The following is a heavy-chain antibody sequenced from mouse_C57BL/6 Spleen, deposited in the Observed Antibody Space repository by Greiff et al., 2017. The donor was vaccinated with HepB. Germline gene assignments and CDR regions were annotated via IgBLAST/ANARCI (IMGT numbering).Heavy chain of an antibody. CDR3: ARSDYGSSFDY. D-gene: IGHD1-1*01. Sequence: QVQLKESGAELVRPGTSVQVSCKASGYAFTNYLIEWVKQRPGQGLEWIGVINPGSGGTNYNEKFKGKATLTADKSSSTAYMQLSSLTSEDSAVYFCARSDYGSSFDYWGQGTTLTVSS. J-gene: IGHJ2*01. CDR1: GYAFTNYL. CDR2: INPGSGGT. V-gene: IGHV1-54*01.